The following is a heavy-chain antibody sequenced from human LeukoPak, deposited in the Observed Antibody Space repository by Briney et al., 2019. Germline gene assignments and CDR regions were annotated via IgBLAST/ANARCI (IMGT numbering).Heavy chain of an antibody. CDR1: GFTFSSYG. CDR3: AKFAEVVE. D-gene: IGHD2-15*01. Sequence: PGGSLRLSSAASGFTFSSYGMHWGRQALGKGLGGVAFIRYDGSNKYYADSVKGRFTISRDNSKNTLYLQMNSLRAEDTAVYYCAKFAEVVEWGQGSLVTVPS. CDR2: IRYDGSNK. J-gene: IGHJ4*02. V-gene: IGHV3-30*02.